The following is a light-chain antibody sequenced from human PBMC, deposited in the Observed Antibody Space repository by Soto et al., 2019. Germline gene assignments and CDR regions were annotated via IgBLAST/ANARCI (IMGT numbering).Light chain of an antibody. CDR1: QTVSSNY. CDR2: DAS. CDR3: QQYGSYAGT. V-gene: IGKV3-20*01. Sequence: DIVLTQSPCTLSLAPGERATLSCSASQTVSSNYLAWYQQKPGQAPRLLIYDASSRATGIPDRFSGSGSGTDFTLTISRLEPEDFAVYYCQQYGSYAGTFGQGTNVDI. J-gene: IGKJ1*01.